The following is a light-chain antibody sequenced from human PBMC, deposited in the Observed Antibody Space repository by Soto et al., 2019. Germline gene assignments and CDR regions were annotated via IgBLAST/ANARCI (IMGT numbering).Light chain of an antibody. J-gene: IGKJ4*01. V-gene: IGKV1-39*01. CDR1: QSIRSY. CDR3: QQSYSTPRT. Sequence: DIQMTQSPSSLSASVGDRVTITCRASQSIRSYLNWYQQKPGKAPKLLIYAASILQSGVPSRFSGSGSGTDFTLTISSLQPEDFATYYCQQSYSTPRTFGGGTKVEIK. CDR2: AAS.